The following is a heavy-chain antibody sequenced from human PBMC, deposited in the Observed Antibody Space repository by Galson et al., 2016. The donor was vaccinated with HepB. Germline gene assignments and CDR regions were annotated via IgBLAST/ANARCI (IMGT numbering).Heavy chain of an antibody. J-gene: IGHJ3*02. D-gene: IGHD4-11*01. CDR3: ARGIDYAFDI. Sequence: SLRLSCAASDFSCNRNWMYWVRQAPEKGLEWVADIKPDGSEKYYVDSVKDRFIISRDNAKNSLYLKMNSLRDEDTDVYYCARGIDYAFDIWGHGTRVTVSS. V-gene: IGHV3-7*04. CDR2: IKPDGSEK. CDR1: DFSCNRNW.